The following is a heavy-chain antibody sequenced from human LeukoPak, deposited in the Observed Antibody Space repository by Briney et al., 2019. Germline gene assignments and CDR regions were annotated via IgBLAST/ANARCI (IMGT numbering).Heavy chain of an antibody. Sequence: SQTLSLTCTVSGGSISSGGYYWSWIRQHPGKGLEWIGYIYYSGSTYYNPSLKSRVTISVDTSKNQFSLKLSSVTAADTAVYYCVRIVVVPTWGENWFDPWGQGTLVTASS. J-gene: IGHJ5*02. D-gene: IGHD2-2*01. V-gene: IGHV4-31*03. CDR2: IYYSGST. CDR3: VRIVVVPTWGENWFDP. CDR1: GGSISSGGYY.